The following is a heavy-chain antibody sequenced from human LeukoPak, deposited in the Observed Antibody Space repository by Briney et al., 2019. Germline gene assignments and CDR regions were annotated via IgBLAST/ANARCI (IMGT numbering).Heavy chain of an antibody. CDR2: MNPNTGNT. Sequence: ASVKVSCKASGYTFTSYDINWVRQASGQGLEWMGWMNPNTGNTGYAQKFQGRVTITRNTSISTVYMELSSLRSEDTAVYYCARGVGATISYYHYYIDVWGKGTTVSVSS. V-gene: IGHV1-8*03. CDR3: ARGVGATISYYHYYIDV. CDR1: GYTFTSYD. J-gene: IGHJ6*03. D-gene: IGHD1-26*01.